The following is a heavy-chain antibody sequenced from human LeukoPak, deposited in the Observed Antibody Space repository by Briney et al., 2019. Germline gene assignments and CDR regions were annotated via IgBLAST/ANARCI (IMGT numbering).Heavy chain of an antibody. CDR3: ARSSNSPVTIGGFDV. CDR1: GGSIRSYY. CDR2: MFYGGTS. Sequence: PSETLSLTCTVSGGSIRSYYWSWIRHSPGRGLEWIAYMFYGGTSSSNPSLQSRVSISVDASKTQFSLNLTSVTAADTALYYCARSSNSPVTIGGFDVWGQGTTVIVSS. V-gene: IGHV4-59*08. D-gene: IGHD3-16*01. J-gene: IGHJ6*02.